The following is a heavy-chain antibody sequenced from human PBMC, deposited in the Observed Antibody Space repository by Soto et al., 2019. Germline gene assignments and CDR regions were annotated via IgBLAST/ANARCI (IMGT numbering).Heavy chain of an antibody. CDR3: ARTPTP. Sequence: QLQLQESGSGLVKPSQALSLTCAVSGGSISSGGYSWSWIRQPPGKGLEWIGYIYHSGSTYYNPSIKRRVTITVDRAKNQFSLKLSSVTAAGTAVYYCARTPTPWGQGTLVTVSS. CDR1: GGSISSGGYS. J-gene: IGHJ5*02. V-gene: IGHV4-30-2*01. D-gene: IGHD1-26*01. CDR2: IYHSGST.